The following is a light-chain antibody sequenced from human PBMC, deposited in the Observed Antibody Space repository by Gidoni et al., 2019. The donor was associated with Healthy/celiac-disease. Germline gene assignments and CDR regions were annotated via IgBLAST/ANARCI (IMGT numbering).Light chain of an antibody. CDR3: QQYGSSPLT. J-gene: IGKJ1*01. V-gene: IGKV3-20*01. CDR1: QSVSSSY. CDR2: GAS. Sequence: EIVLTQSPGTLSLSTGERATLSCRASQSVSSSYLAWYQQKPGQAPRLLIYGASSRATGIPDRFSGSGSGTDFTLTISRLEPEDFAVYYCQQYGSSPLTVGQXTKVEIK.